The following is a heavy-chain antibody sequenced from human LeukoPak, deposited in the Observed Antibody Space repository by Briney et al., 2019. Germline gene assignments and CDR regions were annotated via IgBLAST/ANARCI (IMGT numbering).Heavy chain of an antibody. CDR3: ARVLTMIVDTKLDY. CDR2: ISSSSSYI. V-gene: IGHV3-21*04. J-gene: IGHJ4*02. CDR1: GFTFSSYS. D-gene: IGHD3-22*01. Sequence: PGGSLRLSCAASGFTFSSYSMNWVRQAPGKGLEWVSSISSSSSYIYYADSVKGRFTISRDNAKNSLYLQMNSLRAEDTAVYYCARVLTMIVDTKLDYWGQGTLVTVSS.